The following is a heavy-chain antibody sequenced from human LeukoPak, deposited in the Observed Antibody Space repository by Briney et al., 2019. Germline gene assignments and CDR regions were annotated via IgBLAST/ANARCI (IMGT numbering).Heavy chain of an antibody. CDR1: GGSINSGDYY. CDR2: IYYSRNT. D-gene: IGHD3-22*01. CDR3: ARRGKWLQLFDP. V-gene: IGHV4-30-4*08. J-gene: IGHJ5*02. Sequence: SQTLSLTCTVSGGSINSGDYYWHWIRQPPGKGLEWIGYIYYSRNTYYNPSLKTRVTISVDTSKNQFSLKLSSVTAADTAVYYCARRGKWLQLFDPWGQGTLVTVSS.